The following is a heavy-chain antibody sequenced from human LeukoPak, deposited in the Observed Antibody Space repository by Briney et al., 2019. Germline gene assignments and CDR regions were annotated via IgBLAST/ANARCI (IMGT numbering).Heavy chain of an antibody. J-gene: IGHJ4*02. V-gene: IGHV3-15*01. CDR2: IKSKTDGGTT. CDR1: GFTFSNSW. D-gene: IGHD5-24*01. Sequence: AGTLRLSCAASGFTFSNSWMSWVRQAPGKGLEWVGRIKSKTDGGTTDYAAPVKGRFTISRDDSKNTLYLQMNSLKTEDTAVYYCTPHGYNQPIDYWGQGTLVTVSS. CDR3: TPHGYNQPIDY.